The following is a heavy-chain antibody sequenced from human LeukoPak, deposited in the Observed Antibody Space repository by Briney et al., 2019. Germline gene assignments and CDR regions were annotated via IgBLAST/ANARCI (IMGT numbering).Heavy chain of an antibody. Sequence: SETLSLTCTVSGGSISGYHWSWIRQPPGKGLECIGYIYYSGSTHYNPSLKGRVTISVDTSKNQFSLKLSSVTAADTAVYFCARARNYYDSSDYYYEGDAFDIWGQGTMVTVSS. CDR3: ARARNYYDSSDYYYEGDAFDI. CDR1: GGSISGYH. J-gene: IGHJ3*02. V-gene: IGHV4-59*01. D-gene: IGHD3-22*01. CDR2: IYYSGST.